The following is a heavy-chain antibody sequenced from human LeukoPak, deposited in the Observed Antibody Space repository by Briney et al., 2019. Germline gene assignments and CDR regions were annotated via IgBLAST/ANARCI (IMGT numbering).Heavy chain of an antibody. V-gene: IGHV3-15*01. CDR3: TTVVSKLTPHYFDY. CDR1: GFTFSNAW. J-gene: IGHJ4*02. Sequence: GGSLRLSCAASGFTFSNAWMSWVRQAPGKGLEWVGRIKSKTDGGTTDHAAPVKGRFTISRDDSKNTLYLQMNSLKTDDTAVYYCTTVVSKLTPHYFDYWGQGTLVTVSS. D-gene: IGHD4-23*01. CDR2: IKSKTDGGTT.